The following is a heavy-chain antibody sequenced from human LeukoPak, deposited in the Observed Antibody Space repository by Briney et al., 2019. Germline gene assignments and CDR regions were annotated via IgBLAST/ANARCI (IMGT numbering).Heavy chain of an antibody. Sequence: LGGSLRLSCAASGFTFSRYWMSWVRQAPGKGLEWVANIKQDGSEKYYVDSVKGRFTISRDNAKNSLYLQMNSLRAEDTAVYYCARDSTYGDYVDYWGQGTLVTVSS. V-gene: IGHV3-7*01. J-gene: IGHJ4*02. CDR1: GFTFSRYW. CDR3: ARDSTYGDYVDY. CDR2: IKQDGSEK. D-gene: IGHD4-17*01.